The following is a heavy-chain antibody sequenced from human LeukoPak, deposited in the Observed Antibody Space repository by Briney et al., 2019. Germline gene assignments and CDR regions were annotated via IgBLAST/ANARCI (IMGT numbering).Heavy chain of an antibody. Sequence: GGALRLTCAGCGCIFSSYWLHWVRQARGRGRVWVSHMINDGSRTTYADSMKGRFTICRDNEKNMVYLKMSSLRADDTVVYYCARPDGGFDYWGQGTLVSVSA. CDR3: ARPDGGFDY. CDR1: GCIFSSYW. V-gene: IGHV3-74*03. CDR2: MINDGSRT. D-gene: IGHD5-24*01. J-gene: IGHJ4*02.